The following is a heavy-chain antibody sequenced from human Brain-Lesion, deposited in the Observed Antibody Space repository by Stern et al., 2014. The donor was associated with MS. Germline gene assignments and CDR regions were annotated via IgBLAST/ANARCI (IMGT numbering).Heavy chain of an antibody. Sequence: VQLVESGPGLVKPSETLSLTCTVSGGSISSSTYYWAWIRQPPGKWLEWIGTIYFSGFSYYNPSLKSRVAISVDMSKIQFSLKLSSVTAADTAIYYCARHDSVPRPSQLYSARDRGPGYFDYWGQGTLVTVSS. V-gene: IGHV4-39*01. J-gene: IGHJ4*02. CDR1: GGSISSSTYY. CDR2: IYFSGFS. D-gene: IGHD1-26*01. CDR3: ARHDSVPRPSQLYSARDRGPGYFDY.